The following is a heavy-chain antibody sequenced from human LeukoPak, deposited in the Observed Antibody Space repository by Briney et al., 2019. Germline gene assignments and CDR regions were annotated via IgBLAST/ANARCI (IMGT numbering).Heavy chain of an antibody. D-gene: IGHD2-2*01. CDR2: IYYSEST. CDR3: ARWDFCSSTSCYLRPMDV. V-gene: IGHV4-59*01. CDR1: GGSISNYY. J-gene: IGHJ6*03. Sequence: MPSETLSLTCTVSGGSISNYYWSWIRQPPGKGLEWIGYIYYSESTTYNPSLKSRVAMSVDTSKNQFSLKLSSVTAADTAVYYCARWDFCSSTSCYLRPMDVWGKGTTVTVSS.